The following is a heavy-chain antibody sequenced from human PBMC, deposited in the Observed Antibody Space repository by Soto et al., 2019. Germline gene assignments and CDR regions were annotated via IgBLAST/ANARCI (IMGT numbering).Heavy chain of an antibody. Sequence: GGSLRLSWVASGFTYKDYAMSWGRQAPGRGLEWISGISGNGGSTYYAGSVKGRFTISRDNSKITLYLQMNDLRAEDTAVYYCARDRTFNFYYGMDVWGQGTTVTVSS. CDR2: ISGNGGST. CDR3: ARDRTFNFYYGMDV. V-gene: IGHV3-23*01. CDR1: GFTYKDYA. J-gene: IGHJ6*02.